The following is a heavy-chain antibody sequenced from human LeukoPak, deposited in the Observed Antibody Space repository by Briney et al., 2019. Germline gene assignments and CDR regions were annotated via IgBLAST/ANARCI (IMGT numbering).Heavy chain of an antibody. CDR1: GGSISSSSYY. CDR3: ARLIAVAGTYYYYYMDV. Sequence: SETLSLTCTVSGGSISSSSYYWGWIRQPPGKGLEWIGEINHSGSTNYNPSLKSRVTISVDTSKNQFSLKLSSVTAADTAVYYCARLIAVAGTYYYYYMDVWGKGTTVTISS. V-gene: IGHV4-39*07. CDR2: INHSGST. J-gene: IGHJ6*03. D-gene: IGHD6-19*01.